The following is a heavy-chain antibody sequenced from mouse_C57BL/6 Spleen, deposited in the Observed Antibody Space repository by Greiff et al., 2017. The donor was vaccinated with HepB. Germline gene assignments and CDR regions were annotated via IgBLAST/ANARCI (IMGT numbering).Heavy chain of an antibody. CDR3: ARSPFTTTVVATGSAMDY. D-gene: IGHD1-1*01. CDR1: GFTFTDYY. Sequence: EVKLMESGGGLVQPGGSLSLSCAASGFTFTDYYMSWVRQPPGKALEWLGFIRNKANGYTTEYSASVKGRFTISRDNSQSILYLQMNARRAEDSATYYCARSPFTTTVVATGSAMDYWGQGTSVTVSS. J-gene: IGHJ4*01. V-gene: IGHV7-3*01. CDR2: IRNKANGYTT.